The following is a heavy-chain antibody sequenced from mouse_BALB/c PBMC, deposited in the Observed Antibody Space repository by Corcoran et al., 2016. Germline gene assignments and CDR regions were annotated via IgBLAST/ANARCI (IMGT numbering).Heavy chain of an antibody. CDR2: INTHSGVP. J-gene: IGHJ4*01. V-gene: IGHV9-4*02. CDR1: GYTFTTAG. Sequence: QIQLVQPGPELKKPGETVRISREDSGYTFTTAGMQWVQKMPGKGLKWIGCINTHSGVPEYAEDFKGRFAFSLETSASTAYLQMSNLKNEDTATYFCARWDGSCLDYWGQGTSVTVSS. D-gene: IGHD2-3*01. CDR3: ARWDGSCLDY.